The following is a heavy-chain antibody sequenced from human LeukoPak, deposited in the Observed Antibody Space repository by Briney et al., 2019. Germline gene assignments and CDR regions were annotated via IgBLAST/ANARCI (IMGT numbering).Heavy chain of an antibody. Sequence: SETLSLTCTVSGYSISSGYYWGWIRQPPGKGLEWIGSIYHSGSTYYNPSLKSRVTISVDTSKNQFSLKLSSVTAADTAVYYCARVVGSYGSYYFDYWGQEPWSPSPQ. D-gene: IGHD5-18*01. J-gene: IGHJ4*01. CDR2: IYHSGST. CDR1: GYSISSGYY. CDR3: ARVVGSYGSYYFDY. V-gene: IGHV4-38-2*02.